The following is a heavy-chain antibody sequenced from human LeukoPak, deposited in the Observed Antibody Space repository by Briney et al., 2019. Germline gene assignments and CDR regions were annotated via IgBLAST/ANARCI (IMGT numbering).Heavy chain of an antibody. CDR1: GFTFSSYW. V-gene: IGHV3-7*01. D-gene: IGHD1-1*01. J-gene: IGHJ4*02. Sequence: GGSLRLSCAASGFTFSSYWMSWVRQAPGKGLEWVANIKQDGSEKYYVDSVKGRFTISRDNAKNSLYLQMSSLRAEDTAVYYCARDCSNDILDYWGQGTLVTVSS. CDR2: IKQDGSEK. CDR3: ARDCSNDILDY.